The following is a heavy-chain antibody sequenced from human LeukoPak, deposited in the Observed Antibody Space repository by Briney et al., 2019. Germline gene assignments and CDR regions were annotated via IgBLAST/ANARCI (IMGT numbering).Heavy chain of an antibody. CDR3: ALDYSNFLDY. CDR2: ISRGGGT. D-gene: IGHD4-11*01. CDR1: GFTFNNYA. Sequence: GGSLRLSCAASGFTFNNYAMSWVRQAPGKGLEWVSAISRGGGTYYADSVKGRFTISRDNSRNTLYLQMNTLRAEDTAVYYCALDYSNFLDYWGQGTLVTVSS. V-gene: IGHV3-23*01. J-gene: IGHJ4*02.